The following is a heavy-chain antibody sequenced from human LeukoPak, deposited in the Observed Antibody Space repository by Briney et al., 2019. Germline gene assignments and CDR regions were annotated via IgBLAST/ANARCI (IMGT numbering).Heavy chain of an antibody. CDR1: GFTFSSYG. Sequence: GGSLRLSCAASGFTFSSYGMHWVRQAPGKGLEWVAVIWYDGSNKYYADSVKGRFTISRDNSKNTLYLQMNSLRAEDTAVYYCARDRGLGNFDYWGQGTLVTVSS. J-gene: IGHJ4*02. CDR3: ARDRGLGNFDY. V-gene: IGHV3-33*01. D-gene: IGHD3-10*01. CDR2: IWYDGSNK.